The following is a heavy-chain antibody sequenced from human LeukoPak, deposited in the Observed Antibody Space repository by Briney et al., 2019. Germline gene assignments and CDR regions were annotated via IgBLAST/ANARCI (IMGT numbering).Heavy chain of an antibody. CDR1: GFTVGSNY. CDR2: IYSGGST. Sequence: GGSLRLSCAASGFTVGSNYMSWVRQAPGKGLEWVSVIYSGGSTYYADSVKGRFTISRDNSKNTLYLQMNSLRAEDTAVYYCATRGGVGHIDAFDIWGQGTMVTVSS. CDR3: ATRGGVGHIDAFDI. J-gene: IGHJ3*02. V-gene: IGHV3-53*01. D-gene: IGHD2-21*01.